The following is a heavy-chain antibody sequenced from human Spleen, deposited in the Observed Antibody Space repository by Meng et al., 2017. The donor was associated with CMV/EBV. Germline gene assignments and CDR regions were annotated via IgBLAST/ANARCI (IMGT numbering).Heavy chain of an antibody. D-gene: IGHD6-13*01. CDR3: ARGPRSFPFDY. J-gene: IGHJ4*02. V-gene: IGHV4-34*01. Sequence: SETLSLTCAVYGGSFSGYYWSWIRQPPGKGLEWIGEINHSGSTNYNPSLKSRVTISVDTSKNQFSLKLSSVTAADTAVYYCARGPRSFPFDYWGQGTLVTVSS. CDR2: INHSGST. CDR1: GGSFSGYY.